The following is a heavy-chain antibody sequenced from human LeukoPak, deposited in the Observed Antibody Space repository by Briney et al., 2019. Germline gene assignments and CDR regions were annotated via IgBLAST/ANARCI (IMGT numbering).Heavy chain of an antibody. V-gene: IGHV4-31*03. Sequence: SQTLSLTCTVSGGSISSGGYYWSWIRQHPGKGLEWIGYIYYSGSTYYNPSLKSRVTISVDTSKNQFFLKLSSVTAADTAVYYCARVLYSSSEGRFDPWGQGTLVTVSS. CDR2: IYYSGST. CDR3: ARVLYSSSEGRFDP. CDR1: GGSISSGGYY. J-gene: IGHJ5*02. D-gene: IGHD6-13*01.